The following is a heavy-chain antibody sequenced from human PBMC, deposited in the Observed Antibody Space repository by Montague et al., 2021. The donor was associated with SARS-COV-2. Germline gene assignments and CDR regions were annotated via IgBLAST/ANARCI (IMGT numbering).Heavy chain of an antibody. V-gene: IGHV4-39*02. D-gene: IGHD3-3*01. CDR3: AREASRGITIVGVVTASYYFDY. CDR1: GSSISSSSYY. Sequence: SETLSLTCTVSGSSISSSSYYWGWIRQPPRKGLEWIGSIYYSGSTYYNPSLKSRITISVDTSKNQFSLKLSSVTAADTAVYYCAREASRGITIVGVVTASYYFDYWGQGTLVTVSS. J-gene: IGHJ4*02. CDR2: IYYSGST.